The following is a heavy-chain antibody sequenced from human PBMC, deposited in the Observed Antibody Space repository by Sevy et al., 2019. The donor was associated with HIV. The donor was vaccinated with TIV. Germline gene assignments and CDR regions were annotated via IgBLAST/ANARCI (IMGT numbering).Heavy chain of an antibody. D-gene: IGHD6-13*01. CDR3: ARRGIDGSTYCFDY. V-gene: IGHV4-39*02. CDR1: GGSISSNSYY. Sequence: SETLSLTCFVSGGSISSNSYYWGWIRQPPGRELEWIGTIHYGGSTYYNPSLESRVTLSVDTSKNHFSQKLSALTAADEALYYCARRGIDGSTYCFDYWGQ. J-gene: IGHJ4*02. CDR2: IHYGGST.